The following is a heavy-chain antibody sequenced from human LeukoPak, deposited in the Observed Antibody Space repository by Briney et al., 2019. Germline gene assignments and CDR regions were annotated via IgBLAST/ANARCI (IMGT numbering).Heavy chain of an antibody. CDR1: GFTFSSYA. Sequence: GGSLRLSCAASGFTFSSYAMSWVRQAPGKGLEWVSTISGSGASTYYADSVKGRFTISRDNPKNTLHLQMNSLRAEDTAVYYCAKSRIVLVHYFDYWGQGTLVTVSS. J-gene: IGHJ4*02. CDR2: ISGSGAST. D-gene: IGHD1-26*01. V-gene: IGHV3-23*01. CDR3: AKSRIVLVHYFDY.